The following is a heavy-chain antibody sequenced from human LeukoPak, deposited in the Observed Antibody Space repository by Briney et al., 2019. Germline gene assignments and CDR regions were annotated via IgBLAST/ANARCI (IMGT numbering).Heavy chain of an antibody. CDR3: VRDNSRDGYNYYFDS. CDR2: IYTSGST. V-gene: IGHV4-4*07. J-gene: IGHJ4*02. D-gene: IGHD5-24*01. Sequence: PSETLSLTCAVSGGSISSYYWSWIRQPAGKGLEWIGLIYTSGSTNYNPSLKSRITMSVDTSKSQFSLKLSSVTAADTAVYYCVRDNSRDGYNYYFDSWGQGTLVIVSS. CDR1: GGSISSYY.